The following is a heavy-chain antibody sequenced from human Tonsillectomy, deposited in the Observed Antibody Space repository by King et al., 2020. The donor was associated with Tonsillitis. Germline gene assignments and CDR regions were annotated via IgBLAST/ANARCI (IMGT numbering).Heavy chain of an antibody. CDR3: ARSGIPAADWYFDL. CDR2: VYYSGST. V-gene: IGHV4-59*08. CDR1: GGSISRSY. D-gene: IGHD6-13*01. J-gene: IGHJ2*01. Sequence: QLQESGPGLVKPSETLSLTCTVSGGSISRSYWSWVRQPPGQGLEWIGYVYYSGSTYYNPSLKSRVTISVDTSKNHFSLRLSSVTAADTAVYYCARSGIPAADWYFDLWGRGTLVTVSS.